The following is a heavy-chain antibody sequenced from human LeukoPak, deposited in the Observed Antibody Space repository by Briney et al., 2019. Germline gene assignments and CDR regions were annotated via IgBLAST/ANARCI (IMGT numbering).Heavy chain of an antibody. CDR3: ARDSGDWLSLPLYYYYGMDV. CDR1: GGSISSSSYY. Sequence: SETLSLTCTVSGGSISSSSYYWGWIRQPPGKGLEWIGSIYYSGSTYYNPSLKSRVTISVDTSKNQFSLKLSSVTAADTAVYYCARDSGDWLSLPLYYYYGMDVWGQGTTVTVSS. V-gene: IGHV4-39*07. CDR2: IYYSGST. D-gene: IGHD3-9*01. J-gene: IGHJ6*02.